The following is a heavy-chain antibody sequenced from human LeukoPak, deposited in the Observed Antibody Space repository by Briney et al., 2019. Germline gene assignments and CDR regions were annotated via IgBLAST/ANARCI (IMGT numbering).Heavy chain of an antibody. Sequence: GGSLTLSCAASEATFSSHSMHWVRQAPAKGRVGVSVISNDGTSTTYADSVKGRFTITRDNAKNTLYLQMHSLRAEDTAVYSCARGWFGPDSCGQGTLVTVSS. J-gene: IGHJ5*01. V-gene: IGHV3-74*01. CDR2: ISNDGTST. CDR1: EATFSSHS. D-gene: IGHD3-10*01. CDR3: ARGWFGPDS.